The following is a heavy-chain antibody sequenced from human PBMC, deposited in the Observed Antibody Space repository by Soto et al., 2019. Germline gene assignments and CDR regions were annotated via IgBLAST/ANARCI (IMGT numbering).Heavy chain of an antibody. CDR2: ISNSGSYT. D-gene: IGHD3-10*01. Sequence: QVQLVESGGGLVKPGGSLRLSCAASGFTFSDYYMTWIRQAPGKGLEWVSYISNSGSYTNYADSVKGRFTISRDNAKNARYLQLNSRRAEDTAVYYCASGHLTYYYGSGSYCWGQGTLVTVSS. J-gene: IGHJ4*02. V-gene: IGHV3-11*05. CDR1: GFTFSDYY. CDR3: ASGHLTYYYGSGSYC.